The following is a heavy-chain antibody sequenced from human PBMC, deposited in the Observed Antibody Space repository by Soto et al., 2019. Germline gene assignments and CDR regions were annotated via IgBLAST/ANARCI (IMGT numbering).Heavy chain of an antibody. V-gene: IGHV1-18*01. D-gene: IGHD3-16*01. Sequence: QAHLVQSGPEVKKPGASVKVSCKGSGYIFTSYGIAWVRQAPGQGLEWMGWISAHNGKTEYAQKWEGGGGGAREGGGGGAGGGVGGGGCEGGGGDWWGGGRYGDYWGQGALVTVSS. CDR1: GYIFTSYG. CDR2: ISAHNGKT. J-gene: IGHJ4*02. CDR3: GGGRYGDY.